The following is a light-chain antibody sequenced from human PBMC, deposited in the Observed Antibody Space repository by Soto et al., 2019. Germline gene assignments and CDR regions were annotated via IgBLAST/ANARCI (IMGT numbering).Light chain of an antibody. V-gene: IGKV3-11*01. Sequence: EIVLPQSPATLSLSPGEIATVFCRASQRVSSSLAWYQLKADQPPSILIYDSSHRATGIPARFTGSGSGTDCTLTITSQEPEHSAVYYCHHRSDWPPAITFGQGTRLEI. J-gene: IGKJ5*01. CDR3: HHRSDWPPAIT. CDR2: DSS. CDR1: QRVSSS.